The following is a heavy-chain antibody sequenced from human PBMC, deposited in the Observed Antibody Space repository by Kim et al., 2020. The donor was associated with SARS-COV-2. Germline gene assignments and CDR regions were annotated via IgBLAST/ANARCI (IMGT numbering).Heavy chain of an antibody. CDR1: GFAFGSYG. D-gene: IGHD3-10*01. CDR2: IAYDGSNE. J-gene: IGHJ6*01. Sequence: GGSLRLSCAASGFAFGSYGMYWVRQAPGKGLEWVAVIAYDGSNERYADSVKGRLTISRDNLRNTLHLQMRRLRSEDTAVYYCARDRRVGPHVSGHHY. CDR3: ARDRRVGPHVSGHHY. V-gene: IGHV3-30*03.